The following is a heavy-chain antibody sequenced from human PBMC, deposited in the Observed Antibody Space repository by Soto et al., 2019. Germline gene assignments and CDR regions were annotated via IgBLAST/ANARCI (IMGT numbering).Heavy chain of an antibody. V-gene: IGHV4-30-2*01. Sequence: PSETLSLTCAVSGGSVRSGGYSWNWIRQPPGKGLEWIGYVYETGSTYYNPSLKSRVTISVDTSKNQFSLKLSSVTAADTAVYYCARHHDSWGQGTLVTVSS. CDR2: VYETGST. J-gene: IGHJ4*02. CDR1: GGSVRSGGYS. CDR3: ARHHDS.